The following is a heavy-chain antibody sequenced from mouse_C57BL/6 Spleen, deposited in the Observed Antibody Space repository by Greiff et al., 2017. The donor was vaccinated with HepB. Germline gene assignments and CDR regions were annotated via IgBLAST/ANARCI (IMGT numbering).Heavy chain of an antibody. J-gene: IGHJ1*03. Sequence: QVQLQQPGAELVKPGASVKMSCKASGYTFTSYWITWVKQRPGQGLEWIGDIYPGSGSTNYNEKFKSKATLTVDTSSSTAYMQLSSLTSEDSAVYYCAIYYGSSYVDWYFDVWGTGTTVTVSS. CDR2: IYPGSGST. V-gene: IGHV1-55*01. CDR1: GYTFTSYW. D-gene: IGHD1-1*01. CDR3: AIYYGSSYVDWYFDV.